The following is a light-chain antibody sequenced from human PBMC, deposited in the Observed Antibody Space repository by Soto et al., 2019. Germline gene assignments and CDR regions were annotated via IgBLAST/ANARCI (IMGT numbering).Light chain of an antibody. Sequence: AQSSAALSLPPGEGASLSFRASQSGSTFVAWYQQRPGHAPRLLIYDASNGATGIPTRFGGSGSGTDFTLTSSILPPEYAADYCWQHRGNWLAFGGGTKVDIK. CDR1: QSGSTF. CDR2: DAS. CDR3: QHRGNWLA. V-gene: IGKV3-11*01. J-gene: IGKJ4*01.